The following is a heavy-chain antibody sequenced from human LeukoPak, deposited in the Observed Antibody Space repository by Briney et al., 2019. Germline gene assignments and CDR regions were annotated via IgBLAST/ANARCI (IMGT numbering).Heavy chain of an antibody. CDR3: ARAAGVARFVY. V-gene: IGHV4-39*07. CDR1: GGPISSGDYY. Sequence: SEPLSLTCTVSGGPISSGDYYWSWIRQPPGKGLEWIGEINHSGSTNYNPSLKSRVTISVDTSKNRFSLKLSSVTASDTAVYYCARAAGVARFVYWGQGTLVTVSS. D-gene: IGHD5-12*01. CDR2: INHSGST. J-gene: IGHJ4*02.